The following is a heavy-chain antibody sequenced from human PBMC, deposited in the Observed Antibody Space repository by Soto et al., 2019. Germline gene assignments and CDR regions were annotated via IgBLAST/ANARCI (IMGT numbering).Heavy chain of an antibody. V-gene: IGHV3-33*01. Sequence: QVQLVESGGGVVQPGRSLRLSCAASEFTFGNYGMHWVRQAPGKGLEWVAVILNDGSNRYHADSVKDRFTISRDNSKNTLYLQMNSLRAEGTAVYYCARDDEYSGNGMDVWGQGTTVTFS. J-gene: IGHJ6*02. CDR3: ARDDEYSGNGMDV. CDR2: ILNDGSNR. CDR1: EFTFGNYG. D-gene: IGHD3-10*01.